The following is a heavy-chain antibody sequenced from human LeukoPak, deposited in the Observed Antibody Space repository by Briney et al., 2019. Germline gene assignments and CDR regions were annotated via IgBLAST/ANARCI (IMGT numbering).Heavy chain of an antibody. J-gene: IGHJ4*02. CDR1: GYTFTDYY. D-gene: IGHD3-22*01. V-gene: IGHV1-2*02. CDR3: ARYYYDGSGYYYDDY. Sequence: GASVKVSCKASGYTFTDYYMHWVRQAPGQGLEWMGWINPNSGGTNYAQKFQGRVTMTRDTSISTAYMELSRLRSDDTAVYYCARYYYDGSGYYYDDYWGQGTLVTVSS. CDR2: INPNSGGT.